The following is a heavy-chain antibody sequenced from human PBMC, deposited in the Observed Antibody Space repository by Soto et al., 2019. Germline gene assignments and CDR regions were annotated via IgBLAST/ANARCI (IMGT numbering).Heavy chain of an antibody. J-gene: IGHJ5*02. D-gene: IGHD3-10*01. V-gene: IGHV3-21*01. CDR3: ARGRSFSYDSTPPPMFDP. CDR2: ISSSSSYI. Sequence: PGGSLRLSCAASGITFSSYSMNWVRQSPGNGLEWVSSISSSSSYIYYADSVKGRFTISRDNAKNSLYLQMNSLRAEDTAVYYCARGRSFSYDSTPPPMFDPWGQGTLVTVSS. CDR1: GITFSSYS.